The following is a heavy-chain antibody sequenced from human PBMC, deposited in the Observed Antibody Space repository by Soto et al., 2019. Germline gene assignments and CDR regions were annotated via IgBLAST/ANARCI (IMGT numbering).Heavy chain of an antibody. V-gene: IGHV1-18*01. CDR3: ATYLVGYDIVYDYKGIDF. CDR1: GDNFAKYG. D-gene: IGHD3-16*01. J-gene: IGHJ4*01. Sequence: GASVKVSCKSSGDNFAKYGISWVRQAPGQGLECMGWISTYNGAASYAQKFRDRVAMTTDTSTTTAYMELRSLTSDDTAVYYCATYLVGYDIVYDYKGIDFWGQGTPVTVSS. CDR2: ISTYNGAA.